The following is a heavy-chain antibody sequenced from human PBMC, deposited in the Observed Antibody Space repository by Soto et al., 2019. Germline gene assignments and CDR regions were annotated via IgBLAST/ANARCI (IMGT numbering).Heavy chain of an antibody. CDR1: RGSISSYF. CDR2: IYYSGST. J-gene: IGHJ5*02. CDR3: ARVPILFWFDP. V-gene: IGHV4-59*08. Sequence: PSETLSLTCTVSRGSISSYFWTWIRQPPGKGLEWIGYIYYSGSTYYNPSLKSRVTISVDTSKNQFSLKLSSVTAADTAVYYCARVPILFWFDPWGQGTLVTVSS. D-gene: IGHD3-3*01.